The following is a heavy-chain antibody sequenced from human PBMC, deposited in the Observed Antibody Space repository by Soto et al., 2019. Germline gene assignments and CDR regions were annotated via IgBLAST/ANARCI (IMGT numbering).Heavy chain of an antibody. J-gene: IGHJ5*02. Sequence: QVQLHESGPGLVKPSETLSLTCAVSGDSIISGNWWSWVRQPPGKGLEWIGQIYHGGSTIYTPSLKSRVTISLDKSQNQFALNLTSVNAADTAVYYCTRVVRSNWFDPWGQGALVTVSS. D-gene: IGHD3-10*01. CDR2: IYHGGST. V-gene: IGHV4-4*02. CDR1: GDSIISGNW. CDR3: TRVVRSNWFDP.